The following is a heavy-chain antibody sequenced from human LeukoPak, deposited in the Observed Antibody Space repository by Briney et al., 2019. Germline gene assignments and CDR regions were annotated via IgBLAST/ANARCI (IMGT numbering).Heavy chain of an antibody. D-gene: IGHD6-6*01. J-gene: IGHJ4*02. CDR3: AKSSQLVTL. V-gene: IGHV3-30-3*02. CDR2: ISYDGSNK. CDR1: GFTFSSYA. Sequence: GGSLRLSCAASGFTFSSYAMHWVRQAPGKGLEWVAVISYDGSNKYYADSVKGRFTISRDNSKNTLYLQMNSLRAEDTAVYYCAKSSQLVTLWGQGTLVTVSS.